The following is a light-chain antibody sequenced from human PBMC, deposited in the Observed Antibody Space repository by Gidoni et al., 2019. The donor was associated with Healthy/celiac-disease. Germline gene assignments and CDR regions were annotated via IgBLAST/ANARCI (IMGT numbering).Light chain of an antibody. V-gene: IGLV1-44*01. Sequence: HSVLTQPPSASGTPVHGVTISCSGSSPNIGSNTVNWYQQLPGTAPKLLSYSNIQRPSGVPDRFTGSKSGTSASLAIRGLQSEDEADYYCAAWDDSLNGWVFGGGTKLTVL. CDR3: AAWDDSLNGWV. CDR1: SPNIGSNT. CDR2: SNI. J-gene: IGLJ3*02.